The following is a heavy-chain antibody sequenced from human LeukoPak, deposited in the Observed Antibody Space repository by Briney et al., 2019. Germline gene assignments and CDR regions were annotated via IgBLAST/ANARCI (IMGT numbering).Heavy chain of an antibody. CDR3: ARDPYSSSWYYFDY. J-gene: IGHJ4*02. CDR2: ISYDGSNK. D-gene: IGHD6-13*01. Sequence: GGSLRLSCAASGFTFSSYAMTWVRQAPGKGLEWVAVISYDGSNKYYADSVKGRFTISRDNSKNTLYLQMNSLRAEDTAVYYCARDPYSSSWYYFDYWGQGTLVTVSS. CDR1: GFTFSSYA. V-gene: IGHV3-30-3*01.